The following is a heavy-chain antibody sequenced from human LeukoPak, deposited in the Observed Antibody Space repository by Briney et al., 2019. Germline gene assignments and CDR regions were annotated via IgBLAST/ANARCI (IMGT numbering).Heavy chain of an antibody. CDR1: GFTFSSYA. CDR3: AKDLHHLGQLAGYFDY. Sequence: PGGSLRLSCAASGFTFSSYAMSWVRQAPGKGLEWVSAISGSGGSTYYADSVKGRFTISRDNSKNTLYLQMNSLRAEDTAVYYCAKDLHHLGQLAGYFDYWGQGTLVTVSS. D-gene: IGHD6-6*01. J-gene: IGHJ4*02. CDR2: ISGSGGST. V-gene: IGHV3-23*01.